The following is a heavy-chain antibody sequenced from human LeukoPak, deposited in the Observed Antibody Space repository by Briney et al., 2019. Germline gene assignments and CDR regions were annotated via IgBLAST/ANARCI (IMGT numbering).Heavy chain of an antibody. CDR2: IIPFLGIT. CDR1: GGTFSSYA. CDR3: ARGGYYDSSGSNWFDP. Sequence: ASVKVSCKASGGTFSSYAISWVRQAPGQGLEWMGRIIPFLGITNYSQRLQGRITITADKSTNTAYMELSSLRSEDTAVYYCARGGYYDSSGSNWFDPWGQGTLVTVSS. J-gene: IGHJ5*02. V-gene: IGHV1-69*04. D-gene: IGHD3-22*01.